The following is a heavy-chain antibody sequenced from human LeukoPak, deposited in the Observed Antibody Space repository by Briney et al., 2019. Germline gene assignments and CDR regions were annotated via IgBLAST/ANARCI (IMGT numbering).Heavy chain of an antibody. Sequence: PGGSLRLSCEASEFTFSSYWMHWVRQAPGKGLVWVSRINSDGRTTIYADSVKGRFTISRDNAKNTLYLQVNSLRAEDTAVYYCARKPLSIAASRYDAFDIWGQGTMVTVSS. CDR1: EFTFSSYW. CDR2: INSDGRTT. J-gene: IGHJ3*02. D-gene: IGHD6-6*01. CDR3: ARKPLSIAASRYDAFDI. V-gene: IGHV3-74*01.